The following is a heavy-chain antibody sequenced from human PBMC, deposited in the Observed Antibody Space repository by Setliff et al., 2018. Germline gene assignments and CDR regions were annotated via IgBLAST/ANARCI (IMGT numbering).Heavy chain of an antibody. CDR3: ARRSNLGATICSGAFDI. V-gene: IGHV4-39*01. CDR2: IYYSGSS. CDR1: GGSISSSTYY. D-gene: IGHD5-12*01. Sequence: SETLSLTCTVSGGSISSSTYYWGWNRQPPGKGLEWIGSIYYSGSSYYNPSLKRRVTISVDTSKNQFSLKLSSVTAADTAVYYCARRSNLGATICSGAFDIWGQGTMVTVSS. J-gene: IGHJ3*02.